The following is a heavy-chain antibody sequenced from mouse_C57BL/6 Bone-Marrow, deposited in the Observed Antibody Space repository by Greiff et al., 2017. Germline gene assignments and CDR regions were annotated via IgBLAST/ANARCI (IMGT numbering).Heavy chain of an antibody. Sequence: QVQLQQPGAELVRPGTSVKLSCKASGYTFTSYWMHWVKQRPGQGLELIGVIDPSDSYTNYNQKFKSKATLTVDTSSSTAYMPRSSLTSEDSAVYCGARCSARVVEFDYWGQGTTLTVSS. CDR3: ARCSARVVEFDY. CDR1: GYTFTSYW. J-gene: IGHJ2*01. CDR2: IDPSDSYT. V-gene: IGHV1-59*01. D-gene: IGHD1-1*01.